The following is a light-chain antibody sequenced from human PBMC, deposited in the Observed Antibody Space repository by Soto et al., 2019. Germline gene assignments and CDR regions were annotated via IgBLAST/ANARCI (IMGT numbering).Light chain of an antibody. V-gene: IGKV1-39*01. Sequence: DVPMTQSPSSLSALVGDRVTITCRASQSVSRYLNWYQHKPGKAPKLLINAASNLRSGIPSRFSCSRSGSVFTFTIDRLQLEDFAAYYCQPCYITVSITCGVGMRLEV. CDR2: AAS. CDR1: QSVSRY. CDR3: QPCYITVSIT. J-gene: IGKJ5*01.